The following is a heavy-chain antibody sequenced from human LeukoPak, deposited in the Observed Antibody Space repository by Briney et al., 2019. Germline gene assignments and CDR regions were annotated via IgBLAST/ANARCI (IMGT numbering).Heavy chain of an antibody. CDR3: AKGSGTDY. CDR2: ISYDGSNK. J-gene: IGHJ4*02. V-gene: IGHV3-30*18. Sequence: GGSLRLSCAASGFTFSSYGTHWVRQAPGKGLEWVAVISYDGSNKYYADSVKGRFTISRDNSKNTLYLQMNSLRAEDTAVYYCAKGSGTDYWGQGTLVTVSS. CDR1: GFTFSSYG.